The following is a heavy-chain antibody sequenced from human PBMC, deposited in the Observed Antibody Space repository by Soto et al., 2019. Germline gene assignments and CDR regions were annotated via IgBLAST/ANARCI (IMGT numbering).Heavy chain of an antibody. Sequence: GGPLNLSFQWSDFPSSFYAFHWVRQSPGKGLEWLGVIVSDGSAIYHADSLEGRFFISRDNSKDILYLQMNSLRVEDTAVYYCARDDAFDNENGFDMWGQGTMVTVSS. V-gene: IGHV3-33*01. J-gene: IGHJ3*02. CDR1: DFPSSFYA. D-gene: IGHD3-3*02. CDR3: ARDDAFDNENGFDM. CDR2: IVSDGSAI.